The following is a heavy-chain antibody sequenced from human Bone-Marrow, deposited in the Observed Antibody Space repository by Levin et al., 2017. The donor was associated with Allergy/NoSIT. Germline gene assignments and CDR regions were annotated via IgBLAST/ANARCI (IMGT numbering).Heavy chain of an antibody. CDR2: ISGYNLNT. CDR1: GYPFTSYG. D-gene: IGHD3-16*01. Sequence: ASVKVSCKASGYPFTSYGISWLRQAPGQGLEWVGWISGYNLNTNYAQKFHGRVTMTIEISTSTAYMEVRNLRSDDTAVYYCARDRWDYLFDYWGQGTLVTVSS. J-gene: IGHJ4*02. V-gene: IGHV1-18*01. CDR3: ARDRWDYLFDY.